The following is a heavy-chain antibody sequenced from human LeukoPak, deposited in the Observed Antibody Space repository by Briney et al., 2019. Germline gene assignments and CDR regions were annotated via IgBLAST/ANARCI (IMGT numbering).Heavy chain of an antibody. CDR3: ARVRTVWLLNLPQIIYYMDV. V-gene: IGHV1-18*01. CDR2: ISAYNGNT. J-gene: IGHJ6*03. CDR1: GYTFTSYG. D-gene: IGHD3-22*01. Sequence: ASVKVSCKASGYTFTSYGISWVRQAPGQGLEWMGWISAYNGNTNYAQKLQGRVTMTTDTSTSTAYMELRSLRSDDTAVYYCARVRTVWLLNLPQIIYYMDVWGKGTTVTVSS.